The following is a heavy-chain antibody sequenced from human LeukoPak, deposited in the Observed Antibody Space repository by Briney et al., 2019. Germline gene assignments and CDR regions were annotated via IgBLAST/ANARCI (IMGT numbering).Heavy chain of an antibody. CDR1: GYTFTGYY. CDR3: ARAPPIAGTDYYYGMDV. Sequence: GASVKVSCKASGYTFTGYYMHWVRQAPGQGLEWMGWINPNSGGTNYAQKFQGRVTMTRDTSISTAYMELRSLRSDDTAVYYCARAPPIAGTDYYYGMDVWGQGTTVTVSS. V-gene: IGHV1-2*02. J-gene: IGHJ6*02. D-gene: IGHD6-13*01. CDR2: INPNSGGT.